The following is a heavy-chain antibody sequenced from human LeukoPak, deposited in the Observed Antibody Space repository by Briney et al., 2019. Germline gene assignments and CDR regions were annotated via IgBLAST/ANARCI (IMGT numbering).Heavy chain of an antibody. CDR1: GGSISSSSYY. D-gene: IGHD4-17*01. V-gene: IGHV4-39*01. CDR3: XXXXXXXXYQTTVTTIDY. Sequence: SETLSLTCTVSGGSISSSSYYWGWIRQPPGKGLEWIGTIYYSGNTYYNPSLKSRVTISVDTSKNQFSLKLSSVTAADTAVYXXXXXXXXXXYQTTVTTIDYWGQGTLVTVSS. J-gene: IGHJ4*02. CDR2: IYYSGNT.